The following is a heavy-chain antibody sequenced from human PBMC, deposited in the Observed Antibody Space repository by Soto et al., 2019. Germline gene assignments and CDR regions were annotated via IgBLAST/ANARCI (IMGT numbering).Heavy chain of an antibody. CDR3: TRHWGVPYYGMDV. D-gene: IGHD3-16*01. CDR2: VRSKTSDYAT. Sequence: EVQLVESGGGLVQPGGSLKLSCAASGFSIGDSAMHWVRQASGKGLEWVGRVRSKTSDYATSYGASVKGRFTISRDDSKNTAYLQMNNLNTEDTAVYYCTRHWGVPYYGMDVWGQGTTVTVYS. CDR1: GFSIGDSA. V-gene: IGHV3-73*02. J-gene: IGHJ6*02.